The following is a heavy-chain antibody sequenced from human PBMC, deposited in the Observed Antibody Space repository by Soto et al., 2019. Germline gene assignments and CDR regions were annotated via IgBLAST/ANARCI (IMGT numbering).Heavy chain of an antibody. Sequence: ASVKVSCKASGYTFTSYYMHWVRQAPGQGLEWMGIINPSGGSTSYAQKFQGRVTMTRDTSTSTVYMELSSLRSEDTAVYYCARAGRPDFWSGYQYYGMDVWGQGTTVTVSS. J-gene: IGHJ6*02. CDR2: INPSGGST. V-gene: IGHV1-46*01. CDR3: ARAGRPDFWSGYQYYGMDV. D-gene: IGHD3-3*01. CDR1: GYTFTSYY.